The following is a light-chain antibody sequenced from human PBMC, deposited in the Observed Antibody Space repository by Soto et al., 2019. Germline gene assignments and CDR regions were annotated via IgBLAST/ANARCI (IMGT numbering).Light chain of an antibody. Sequence: DVQMTQSPSSLSASVGDRVTISCRASQNVNNYLNWYQQKPGKAPKLLIYAASRLQGGVPPRFSGSGSGTDFTLTFSSLQPEDFATYYCQQSYSTPPFTFGQGTNLEI. CDR3: QQSYSTPPFT. J-gene: IGKJ2*01. CDR1: QNVNNY. CDR2: AAS. V-gene: IGKV1-39*01.